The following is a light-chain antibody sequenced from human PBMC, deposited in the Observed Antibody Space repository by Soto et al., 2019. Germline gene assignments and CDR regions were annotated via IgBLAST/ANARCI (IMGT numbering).Light chain of an antibody. CDR3: QQYNSYLYT. J-gene: IGKJ2*01. CDR2: KAS. CDR1: QRISSW. Sequence: IQMTQSPSTLSASVGDRVTITCRASQRISSWLAWYQQKPGKAPKVLIYKASRLESGVPSRFSGSGSGTEFTLTISSLQPDEFSTYYCQQYNSYLYTFGQGTKLEIK. V-gene: IGKV1-5*03.